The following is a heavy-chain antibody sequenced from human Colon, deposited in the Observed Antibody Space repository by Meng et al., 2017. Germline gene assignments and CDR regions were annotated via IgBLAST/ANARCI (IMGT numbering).Heavy chain of an antibody. V-gene: IGHV4-4*02. J-gene: IGHJ4*02. Sequence: RGRCPGRVKPSGTRSLPWRVSGGAIRSNYCCTWVRPPPGKGLEWIGEINHSGGTTYVPSPKSRITISVDKSNNLLSLKLNSVTAADTAMHYWARRNTRNSGGGNNYWGQGTLVTVSS. CDR2: INHSGGT. CDR3: ARRNTRNSGGGNNY. D-gene: IGHD3-10*01. CDR1: GGAIRSNYC.